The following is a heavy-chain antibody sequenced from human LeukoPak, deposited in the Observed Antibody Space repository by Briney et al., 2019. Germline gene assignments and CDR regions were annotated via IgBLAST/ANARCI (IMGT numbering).Heavy chain of an antibody. J-gene: IGHJ3*02. CDR3: ATDGRGDI. CDR2: IWYDGSNK. CDR1: GITFSNHG. Sequence: GGSLRLSCAASGITFSNHGMHWVRQAPGKGLEWVAVIWYDGSNKYYADSVKGRFTISRDNSKNTLYLQMDSLKTEDTAVYYCATDGRGDIWGQGTMVTVSS. D-gene: IGHD1-26*01. V-gene: IGHV3-33*01.